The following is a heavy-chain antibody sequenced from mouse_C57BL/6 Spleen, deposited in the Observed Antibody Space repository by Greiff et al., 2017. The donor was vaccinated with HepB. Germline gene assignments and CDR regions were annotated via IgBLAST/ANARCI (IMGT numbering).Heavy chain of an antibody. CDR3: ARGHYFDY. V-gene: IGHV1-55*01. J-gene: IGHJ2*01. CDR2: IYPGSGST. CDR1: GYTFTSYW. Sequence: QVQLQQPGAELVKPGASVKMSCKASGYTFTSYWITWVKQRPGQGLEWIGDIYPGSGSTNYNEKFKSTATLTVDTSSSTAYIQLSSLTSEDSAVYYCARGHYFDYWGQGTTLTVSS.